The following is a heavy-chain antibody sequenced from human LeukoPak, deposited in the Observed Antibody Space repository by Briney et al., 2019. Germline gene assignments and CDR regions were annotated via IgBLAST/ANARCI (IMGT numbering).Heavy chain of an antibody. CDR2: IYHSGST. D-gene: IGHD3-10*01. V-gene: IGHV4-30-2*01. CDR3: ARVRITMVRGVIIN. Sequence: SQTLSLTCAASGGTFSSCGYSWSWLRQAPGLGREGIGYIYHSGSTYYNPSLNSRVIISVDRSKNQYSLKLSSVTAADTAVYYCARVRITMVRGVIINWGQGTLVTVSS. J-gene: IGHJ4*02. CDR1: GGTFSSCGYS.